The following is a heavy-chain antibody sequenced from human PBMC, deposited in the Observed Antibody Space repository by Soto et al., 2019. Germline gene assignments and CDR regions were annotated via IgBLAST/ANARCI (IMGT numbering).Heavy chain of an antibody. D-gene: IGHD6-6*01. V-gene: IGHV1-69*06. J-gene: IGHJ4*02. CDR1: GGTFSSYA. Sequence: SVEVSCKASGGTFSSYAIICVRQDPGQGLEWMGGIIPIFGTANYAQKFQGRVTITGDKSTSTAYMELSSLRSEDTAVYYCASYALRVAARPHFDYWGQGTLVLGS. CDR2: IIPIFGTA. CDR3: ASYALRVAARPHFDY.